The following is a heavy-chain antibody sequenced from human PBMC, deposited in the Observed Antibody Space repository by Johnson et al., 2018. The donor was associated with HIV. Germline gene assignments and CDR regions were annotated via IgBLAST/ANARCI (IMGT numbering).Heavy chain of an antibody. V-gene: IGHV3-33*08. Sequence: QMLLVESGGGLVQPGGSLRLSCAASGFTVSSNYMSWVRQAPGKGLEWVAVIWYDGHNKYYADSVKGRFTISRDNSKNTLYMQMKTLRAEDTAVYYCARPLEAAAGPMDAFDIWGQGTMVTVSS. J-gene: IGHJ3*02. CDR1: GFTVSSNY. D-gene: IGHD6-13*01. CDR3: ARPLEAAAGPMDAFDI. CDR2: IWYDGHNK.